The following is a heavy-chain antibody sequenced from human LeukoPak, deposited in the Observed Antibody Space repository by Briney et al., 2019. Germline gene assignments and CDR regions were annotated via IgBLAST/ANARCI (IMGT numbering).Heavy chain of an antibody. CDR3: AKLSYYYGSGSYHPFDY. CDR1: GFTFSSYA. Sequence: GGSLRLSCAASGFTFSSYAMSWVRQAPGMGLEWVSALSGSGGSTYYADSVKGRFTISRDNSKNTLYLQMNSLRAEDTAVYYCAKLSYYYGSGSYHPFDYWGQGTLVTVSS. D-gene: IGHD3-10*01. CDR2: LSGSGGST. V-gene: IGHV3-23*01. J-gene: IGHJ4*02.